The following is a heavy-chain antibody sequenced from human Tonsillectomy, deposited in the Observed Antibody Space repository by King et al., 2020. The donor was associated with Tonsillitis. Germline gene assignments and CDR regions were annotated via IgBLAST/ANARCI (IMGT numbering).Heavy chain of an antibody. CDR2: IKSKTDGGTT. V-gene: IGHV3-15*01. J-gene: IGHJ3*02. Sequence: VQLVESGGGLVKPGGSLRLSCAASGFTFSNAWMSWVRQDPGKGLEWVGRIKSKTDGGTTDYAAPVKGRFTISRDDSKNTLYLQMNSLKTEDTAVYYCTTDQSITIFGVEDAFDIWGQGTMVTVSS. D-gene: IGHD3-3*01. CDR3: TTDQSITIFGVEDAFDI. CDR1: GFTFSNAW.